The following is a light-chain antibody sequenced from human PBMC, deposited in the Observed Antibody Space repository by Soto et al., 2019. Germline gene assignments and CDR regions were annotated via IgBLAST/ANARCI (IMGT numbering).Light chain of an antibody. CDR3: CLYAGGRTYL. CDR1: VGL. V-gene: IGLV2-23*01. CDR2: DDT. Sequence: QSVLTQPASVSGSPGQSITISCTGTVGLVSWYQQHPGKVPKLIIYDDTKRPSGVSSRFSGSKSGNTASLTISGLQTEDEADYYCCLYAGGRTYLFGTGTKVTVL. J-gene: IGLJ1*01.